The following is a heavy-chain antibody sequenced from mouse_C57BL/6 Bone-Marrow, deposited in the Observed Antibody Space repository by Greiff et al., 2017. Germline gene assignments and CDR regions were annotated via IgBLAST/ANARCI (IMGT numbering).Heavy chain of an antibody. V-gene: IGHV1-9*01. CDR3: GRWGYAMDY. J-gene: IGHJ4*01. CDR2: ILPGNGST. CDR1: GYTFTSYG. Sequence: VQLQQSGAELMKPGASVKLSCKATGYTFTSYGIEWVKQRPGHGLEWIGEILPGNGSTNYNEKFKGKATFTADTSSNTADMQLSSLTTEDSAIYYCGRWGYAMDYWGQGTSVTVSS.